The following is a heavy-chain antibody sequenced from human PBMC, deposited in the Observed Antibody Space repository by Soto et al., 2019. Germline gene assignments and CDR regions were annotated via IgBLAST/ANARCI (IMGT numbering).Heavy chain of an antibody. CDR2: INPSGGST. V-gene: IGHV1-46*01. J-gene: IGHJ6*02. Sequence: ASVKVSCKASGYTFTSYYMHWVRQAPGQGLEWMGIINPSGGSTSYAQKFQGRVTMTRDTSTSTVYMELSSLRSEDTAVYYCARDLGPTIFVVVITDYYYYGMDVCGQGTTVTVSS. D-gene: IGHD3-3*01. CDR1: GYTFTSYY. CDR3: ARDLGPTIFVVVITDYYYYGMDV.